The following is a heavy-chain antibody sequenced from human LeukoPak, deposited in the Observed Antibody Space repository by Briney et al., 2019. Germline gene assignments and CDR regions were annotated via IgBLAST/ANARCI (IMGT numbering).Heavy chain of an antibody. Sequence: GGSLRLSCAASGFTFSSYAIHWVRQAPGKGLEWVVVISYDGSNKYCADSVKGRFTISRDNSKNTLYLQMNSLRAEDTAVYYCAKDCSGGSCYGALDYWGQGTLVTVSS. J-gene: IGHJ4*02. V-gene: IGHV3-30*01. CDR1: GFTFSSYA. D-gene: IGHD2-15*01. CDR2: ISYDGSNK. CDR3: AKDCSGGSCYGALDY.